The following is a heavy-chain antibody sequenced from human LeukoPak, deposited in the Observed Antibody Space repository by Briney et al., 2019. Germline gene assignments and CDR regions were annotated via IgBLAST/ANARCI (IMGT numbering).Heavy chain of an antibody. CDR3: AILFLGELYFDY. Sequence: SETLSLTCTVSGGSISSGDYYWSWIRQPPGKGLEWIGYIYYSGSTYYNPSLKSRVTISVDTSKNQFSLKLSSVTAADTAVYYCAILFLGELYFDYWGQGTLVTVSS. J-gene: IGHJ4*02. D-gene: IGHD3-16*01. V-gene: IGHV4-30-4*08. CDR2: IYYSGST. CDR1: GGSISSGDYY.